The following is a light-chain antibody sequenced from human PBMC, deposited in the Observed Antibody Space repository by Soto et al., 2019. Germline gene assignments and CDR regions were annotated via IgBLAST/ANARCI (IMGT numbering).Light chain of an antibody. V-gene: IGKV1-39*01. CDR3: QQSHSAPFT. Sequence: DIPMTQSPFSLSASLGDRVTITCRASQSISDYLNWYQQKPGKGPKLLIFAASSLQVGVPSRFSGSGSGIDFTLTISSLQPEDFATYFCQQSHSAPFTFGPGTTVDIK. CDR2: AAS. CDR1: QSISDY. J-gene: IGKJ3*01.